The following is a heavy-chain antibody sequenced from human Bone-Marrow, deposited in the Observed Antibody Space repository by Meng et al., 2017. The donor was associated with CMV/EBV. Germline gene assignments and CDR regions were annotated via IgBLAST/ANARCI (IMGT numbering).Heavy chain of an antibody. D-gene: IGHD4-23*01. CDR2: IRYDGSNK. J-gene: IGHJ4*02. Sequence: GESLKISCAASGFTFSSYGMHWVRQAPGKGLEWVAFIRYDGSNKYYADSVKGRFTISRDNSKNTLYLQMNSLRAEDTAVYYCARVYGGNSGLDYWGQGTLVTVSS. V-gene: IGHV3-30*02. CDR3: ARVYGGNSGLDY. CDR1: GFTFSSYG.